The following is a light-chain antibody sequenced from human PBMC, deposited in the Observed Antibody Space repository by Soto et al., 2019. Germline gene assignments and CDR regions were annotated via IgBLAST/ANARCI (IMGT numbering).Light chain of an antibody. J-gene: IGKJ5*01. V-gene: IGKV3-11*01. Sequence: EIVLTQSPSTLSWSPGERATLSWWASQSVSSYLAWYQQKPGQAPRLLIYDASNRATGIPARFSGSGSATDFTLTISSLEPEDFAVYYCQQRSNWPPITFGQGTRLEIK. CDR2: DAS. CDR3: QQRSNWPPIT. CDR1: QSVSSY.